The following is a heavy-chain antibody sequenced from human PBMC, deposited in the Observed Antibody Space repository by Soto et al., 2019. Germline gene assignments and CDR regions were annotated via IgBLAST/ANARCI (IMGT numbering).Heavy chain of an antibody. CDR3: ARGYSYTQPVFDY. CDR2: IYSSGST. V-gene: IGHV3-53*01. CDR1: GFTVRNNY. J-gene: IGHJ4*02. Sequence: WVSLRLSSAASGFTVRNNYMSWVRLAPGKGLEWVSFIYSSGSTYYADSVKGRFTISRDNFKNTLYLQMNSLRAEDTVVYYCARGYSYTQPVFDYWGLGTLVTVSS. D-gene: IGHD5-18*01.